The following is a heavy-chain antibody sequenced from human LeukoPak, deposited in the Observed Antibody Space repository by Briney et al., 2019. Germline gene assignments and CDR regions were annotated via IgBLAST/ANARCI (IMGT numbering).Heavy chain of an antibody. V-gene: IGHV3-43*02. D-gene: IGHD5-24*01. J-gene: IGHJ6*02. CDR3: ATWAFYHNLDV. CDR2: ISADGKA. CDR1: GMNFERYA. Sequence: GGSLRLSCAASGMNFERYAMHWVRQRPGKGLEWVGVISADGKADHADAVKGRFTVSRDNSKDSLSLQMSSLRDEDTALYYCATWAFYHNLDVWGQGTTVIVSS.